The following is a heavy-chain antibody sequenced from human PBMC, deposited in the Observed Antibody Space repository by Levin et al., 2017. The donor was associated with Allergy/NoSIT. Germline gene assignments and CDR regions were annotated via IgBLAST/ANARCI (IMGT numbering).Heavy chain of an antibody. CDR3: AKDGYYYDTRGYFDY. V-gene: IGHV3-30*18. J-gene: IGHJ4*02. Sequence: GGSLRLSCAASGFTFSSYGMHWVRQAPGKGLEWVAVISYDGSNKYYADSVKGRFTISRDNSKNTLYLQMNSLRAEDTAVYYCAKDGYYYDTRGYFDYWGQGTLVTVSS. CDR1: GFTFSSYG. CDR2: ISYDGSNK. D-gene: IGHD3-22*01.